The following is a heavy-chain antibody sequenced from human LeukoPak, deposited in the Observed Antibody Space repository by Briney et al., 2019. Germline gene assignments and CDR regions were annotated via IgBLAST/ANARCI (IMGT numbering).Heavy chain of an antibody. CDR3: AKAGAGYYYYYGMDV. J-gene: IGHJ6*02. D-gene: IGHD4-17*01. Sequence: PGGSLRLSCAASGNYWMHWVRQVPGKGLEWVSGISWNSGSIGYADSVKGRFTISRDNAKNSLYLQMNSLRAEDTALYYCAKAGAGYYYYYGMDVWGQGTTVTVSS. V-gene: IGHV3-9*01. CDR2: ISWNSGSI. CDR1: GNYW.